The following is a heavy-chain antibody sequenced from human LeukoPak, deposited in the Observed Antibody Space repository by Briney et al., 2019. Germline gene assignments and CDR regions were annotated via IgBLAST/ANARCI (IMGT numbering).Heavy chain of an antibody. J-gene: IGHJ4*02. Sequence: PGGSLRLSCAASGFTVSSNYMSWVRQAPGKGLEWVANIKQDGSEKYYVDSVKGRFTISRDNAKNSLYLQMNSLRAEDTAVYYCARGPYFDWLSFFDYWGQGTLVTVSS. CDR3: ARGPYFDWLSFFDY. V-gene: IGHV3-7*03. CDR2: IKQDGSEK. D-gene: IGHD3-9*01. CDR1: GFTVSSNY.